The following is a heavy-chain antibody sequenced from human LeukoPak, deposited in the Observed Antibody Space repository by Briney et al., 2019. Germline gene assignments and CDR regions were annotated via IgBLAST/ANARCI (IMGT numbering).Heavy chain of an antibody. CDR3: ARGPTMAAAGAEYFQH. CDR2: ISPSGGST. Sequence: ASVKVSCKASGYTFTSYYMHWVRQAPGQGLEWMGIISPSGGSTSYAQKFQGRVTMTRDTSTSTVYMELSSLRSEDTAVYYCARGPTMAAAGAEYFQHWGQGTLVTVSS. V-gene: IGHV1-46*01. J-gene: IGHJ1*01. CDR1: GYTFTSYY. D-gene: IGHD6-13*01.